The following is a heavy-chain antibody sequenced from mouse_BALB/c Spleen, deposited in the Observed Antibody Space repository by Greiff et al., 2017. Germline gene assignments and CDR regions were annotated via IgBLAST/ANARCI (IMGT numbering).Heavy chain of an antibody. Sequence: EVQRVESGGGLVQPGGSRKLSCAASGFTFSSFGMHWVRQAPEKGLEWVAYISSGSSTIYYADTVKGRFTISRDNPKNTLFLQMTSLRSEDTAMYYCARADYRYDVSYWGQGTLVTVSA. J-gene: IGHJ3*01. V-gene: IGHV5-17*02. CDR2: ISSGSSTI. D-gene: IGHD2-14*01. CDR3: ARADYRYDVSY. CDR1: GFTFSSFG.